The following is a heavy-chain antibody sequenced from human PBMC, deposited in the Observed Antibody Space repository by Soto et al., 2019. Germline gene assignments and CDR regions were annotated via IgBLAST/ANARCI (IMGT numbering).Heavy chain of an antibody. V-gene: IGHV4-34*09. Sequence: HSGSLSLTCAACSGIYRGYIWTWIRQSTGKGPEWIGQITDSGTTYYNPSLKSRVTISLDTSKNQFSLSLSSVTAADTAVYYCARGRGYSYGLDPWGQGTLVSVSS. D-gene: IGHD5-18*01. J-gene: IGHJ5*02. CDR3: ARGRGYSYGLDP. CDR1: SGIYRGYI. CDR2: ITDSGTT.